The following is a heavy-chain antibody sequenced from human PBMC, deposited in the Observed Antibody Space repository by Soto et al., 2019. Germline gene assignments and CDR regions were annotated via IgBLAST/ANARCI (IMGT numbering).Heavy chain of an antibody. D-gene: IGHD3-22*01. CDR2: TDYSGNT. Sequence: QVQLQESGPGLVRPSETLSLTCTVSSDSISSYYWIWIRQSPGKGLEWIGYTDYSGNTNYNPSLRRRVTISGDTSKNQFSRRLSSVTAADTAVYYCARAVVDPLYYLDSWGQGTLVTVSS. J-gene: IGHJ4*02. CDR1: SDSISSYY. CDR3: ARAVVDPLYYLDS. V-gene: IGHV4-59*08.